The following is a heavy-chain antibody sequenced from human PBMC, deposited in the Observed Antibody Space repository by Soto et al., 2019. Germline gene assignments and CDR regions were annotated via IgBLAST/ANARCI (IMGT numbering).Heavy chain of an antibody. CDR1: GYTFTSYG. J-gene: IGHJ5*02. D-gene: IGHD6-6*01. V-gene: IGHV1-18*01. Sequence: ASVKVSCKASGYTFTSYGISWVRQAPGQGLEWMGWISAYNGNTNYAQKFQGRVTMTTDTSTSTAYMELRSLRSDDTAVYYCASSSSYSSSFDPWGQGTLVTVSS. CDR2: ISAYNGNT. CDR3: ASSSSYSSSFDP.